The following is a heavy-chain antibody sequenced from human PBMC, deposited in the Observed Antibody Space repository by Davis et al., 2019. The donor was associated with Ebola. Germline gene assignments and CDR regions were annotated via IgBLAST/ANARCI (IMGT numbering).Heavy chain of an antibody. J-gene: IGHJ6*02. CDR1: GGSISSYY. CDR2: IYYSGST. D-gene: IGHD3-10*01. V-gene: IGHV4-59*01. CDR3: ARSITMVQGVPYYYYYGMDV. Sequence: MPSETLSLTCTVSGGSISSYYWSWIRQPPGEGLEWIGYIYYSGSTNYNPSLKSRVTISVDTSKNQFSLKLSSVTAADTAVYYFARSITMVQGVPYYYYYGMDVWGQGTTVTVSS.